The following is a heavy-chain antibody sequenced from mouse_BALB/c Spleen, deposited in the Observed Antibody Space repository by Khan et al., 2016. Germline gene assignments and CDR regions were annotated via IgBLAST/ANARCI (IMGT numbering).Heavy chain of an antibody. V-gene: IGHV1-7*01. CDR1: DYTFTSYW. D-gene: IGHD2-1*01. J-gene: IGHJ4*01. Sequence: VQLQQPGAELAKPGASVQMSCKASDYTFTSYWMHWVKQRPGQGLEWIGYINPNTGYAAYNQKFQDKATLTADKSSNTAYMEMNSLTSEDSAVXYCAYGNYPYYYAMDYWGQGTSVTVSS. CDR2: INPNTGYA. CDR3: AYGNYPYYYAMDY.